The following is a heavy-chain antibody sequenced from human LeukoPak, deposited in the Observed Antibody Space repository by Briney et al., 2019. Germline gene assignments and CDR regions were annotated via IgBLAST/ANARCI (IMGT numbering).Heavy chain of an antibody. J-gene: IGHJ4*02. V-gene: IGHV1-2*02. CDR3: ARDYQRGYNYFDY. CDR1: GYTFTGYY. D-gene: IGHD5-24*01. CDR2: INPNSGGT. Sequence: ASVKVSCKASGYTFTGYYLHWVRQAPGQGLEWMGWINPNSGGTNYAQKFQGRVTMTRDTSISTAYMELSRLRSDDTAVYYCARDYQRGYNYFDYWGQGTLVTVSS.